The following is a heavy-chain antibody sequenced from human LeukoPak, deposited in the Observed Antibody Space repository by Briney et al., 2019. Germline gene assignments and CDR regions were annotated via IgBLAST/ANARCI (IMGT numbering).Heavy chain of an antibody. CDR3: ARDGSYRGWNRGALRGF. Sequence: ASVKVSCKASGYTFTSYYMHWVRQAPGQGLEWMGIINPSGGSTSYAQKFQGRVTMTRDTSISTAYMELSRLRSDDTAVYYCARDGSYRGWNRGALRGFWGQGTLVTVSS. CDR1: GYTFTSYY. J-gene: IGHJ4*02. V-gene: IGHV1-46*01. D-gene: IGHD1-1*01. CDR2: INPSGGST.